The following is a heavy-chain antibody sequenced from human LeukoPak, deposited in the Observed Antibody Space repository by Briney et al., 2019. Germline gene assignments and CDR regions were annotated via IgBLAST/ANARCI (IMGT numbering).Heavy chain of an antibody. CDR2: ISWNSGSI. V-gene: IGHV3-9*01. CDR1: GFTFDDYA. CDR3: AKYIVVVVAATHFDY. D-gene: IGHD2-15*01. J-gene: IGHJ4*02. Sequence: QAGGSLRLSCAASGFTFDDYAMHWVRQAPGKGLEWVSGISWNSGSIGYADSVKGRFTISRDNAKNSLYLQMNSLRAEDTAVYYCAKYIVVVVAATHFDYWGQGTLVTVSS.